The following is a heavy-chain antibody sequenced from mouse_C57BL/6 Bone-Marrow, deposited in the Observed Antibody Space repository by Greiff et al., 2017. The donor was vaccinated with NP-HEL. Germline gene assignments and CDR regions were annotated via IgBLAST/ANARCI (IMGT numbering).Heavy chain of an antibody. CDR1: GYAFTNYL. D-gene: IGHD6-1*01. V-gene: IGHV1-54*01. CDR2: INPGSGGT. CDR3: ARRGVLSYAMDY. Sequence: QVHVKQSGAELVRPGTSVKVSCKASGYAFTNYLIEWVKQRPGQGLEWIGVINPGSGGTNYNEKFKGKATLTADKSSSTAYMQLSSLTSEDSAVYFCARRGVLSYAMDYWGQGTSVTVSS. J-gene: IGHJ4*01.